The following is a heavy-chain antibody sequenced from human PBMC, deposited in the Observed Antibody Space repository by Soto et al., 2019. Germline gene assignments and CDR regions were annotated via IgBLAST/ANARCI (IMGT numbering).Heavy chain of an antibody. CDR3: VKAVYLLDFDY. V-gene: IGHV3-23*01. Sequence: VSLRLSCAASGFTFSSYAMTWVRQAPGKGLEWVSTISGTGGNTYYVDSVKGRFTISRDNSKNTVYLQMNSLRAEDTAVYYCVKAVYLLDFDYWGQGTLVTVSS. CDR2: ISGTGGNT. CDR1: GFTFSSYA. D-gene: IGHD1-20*01. J-gene: IGHJ4*02.